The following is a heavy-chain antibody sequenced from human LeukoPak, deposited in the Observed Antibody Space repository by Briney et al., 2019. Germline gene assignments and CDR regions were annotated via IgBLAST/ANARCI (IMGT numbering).Heavy chain of an antibody. D-gene: IGHD6-19*01. V-gene: IGHV7-4-1*02. CDR1: GYTFTSCA. CDR3: ARTPRIAVAGTQNWFDP. Sequence: ASVKVSCKASGYTFTSCAMNWVRQAPGQGLEWMGWINTNTGNPTYAQGFTGRFVFSLDTSVSTAYLQISSLKAEDTAVYYCARTPRIAVAGTQNWFDPWGQGTLVTVSS. CDR2: INTNTGNP. J-gene: IGHJ5*02.